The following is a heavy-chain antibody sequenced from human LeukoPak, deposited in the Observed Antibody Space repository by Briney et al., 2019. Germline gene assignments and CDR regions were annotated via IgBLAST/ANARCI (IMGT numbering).Heavy chain of an antibody. CDR2: ISAYNGNT. CDR1: GYTFISYD. CDR3: ARDHRRWFGGLGY. Sequence: ASVKVSCKASGYTFISYDLNWARQAPGQGLESMGWISAYNGNTNYAQKLQGRVTMTTDTSTSTAYMELRSLRSDDTAVYYCARDHRRWFGGLGYWGQGTLVTVSS. V-gene: IGHV1-18*01. J-gene: IGHJ4*02. D-gene: IGHD3-10*01.